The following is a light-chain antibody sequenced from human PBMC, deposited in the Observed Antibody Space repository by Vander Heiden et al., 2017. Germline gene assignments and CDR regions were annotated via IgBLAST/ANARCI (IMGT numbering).Light chain of an antibody. Sequence: SYVLTHPHPISVAPGETARITCRGNNSGNTAVHWYQQKLGQAPVLLIYYDRDRRSGIPERFSGYNSGNTATLTISRVEAGDEGDYYCQVWDSTSDHPGVFGTGTKVSVL. CDR3: QVWDSTSDHPGV. J-gene: IGLJ1*01. CDR1: NSGNTA. CDR2: YDR. V-gene: IGLV3-21*04.